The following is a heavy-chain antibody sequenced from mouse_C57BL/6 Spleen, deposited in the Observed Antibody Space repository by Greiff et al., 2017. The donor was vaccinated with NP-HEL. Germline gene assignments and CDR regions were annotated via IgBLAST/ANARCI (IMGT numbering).Heavy chain of an antibody. Sequence: VQLQQPGAELVMPGASVKLSCKASGYTFTSYWMHWVKQRPGQGLEWIGAIDPSDSYTNYNHKFKGKSTLTVDKSSSTAYMQLSSLTSEDSAVYYCARWGDYDGFADWGQGTLVTVSA. J-gene: IGHJ3*01. CDR2: IDPSDSYT. CDR1: GYTFTSYW. CDR3: ARWGDYDGFAD. V-gene: IGHV1-69*01. D-gene: IGHD2-4*01.